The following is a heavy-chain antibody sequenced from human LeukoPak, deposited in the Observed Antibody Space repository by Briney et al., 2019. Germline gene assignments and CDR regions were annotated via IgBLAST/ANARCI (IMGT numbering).Heavy chain of an antibody. CDR3: ASQGSGYDSPIDY. D-gene: IGHD5-12*01. Sequence: GGSLRLSCAASGVTVSSNYMSWVRQAPGKGLDWVSVIYSGGSTYYADSVKGRFTISRDNSKNTVYLQMNSLRAEDTAVYYCASQGSGYDSPIDYWGQGTLVTVSS. J-gene: IGHJ4*02. CDR1: GVTVSSNY. V-gene: IGHV3-66*01. CDR2: IYSGGST.